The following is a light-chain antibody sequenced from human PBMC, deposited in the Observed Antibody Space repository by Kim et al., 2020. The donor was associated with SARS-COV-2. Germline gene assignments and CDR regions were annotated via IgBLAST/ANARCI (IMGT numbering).Light chain of an antibody. CDR1: QSISRY. Sequence: DIQMTQSPSSLSAFVGDRVTTTCRTSQSISRYLNWYQHKPGKAPKLLIYAASSLQSGVPSRFSGSGSGTDYTLTISSLQPEDFATYYCQQSYSTSWTFGQGTKVDIK. CDR2: AAS. CDR3: QQSYSTSWT. V-gene: IGKV1-39*01. J-gene: IGKJ1*01.